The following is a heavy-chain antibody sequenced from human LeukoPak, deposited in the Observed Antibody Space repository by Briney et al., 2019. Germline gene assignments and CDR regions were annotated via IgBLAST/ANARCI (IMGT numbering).Heavy chain of an antibody. J-gene: IGHJ4*02. D-gene: IGHD3-22*01. CDR2: ISGSGGST. V-gene: IGHV3-23*01. CDR1: GFTFSSYA. Sequence: GGSLRLSCAASGFTFSSYAMSWVRQAPGKGLEWVSAISGSGGSTYYADSAKGRFTISRDNSKNTLYLQMNSLRAEDTAVYYCAKDMDTLYDSSGHYFFDYWGQGTLVTVSS. CDR3: AKDMDTLYDSSGHYFFDY.